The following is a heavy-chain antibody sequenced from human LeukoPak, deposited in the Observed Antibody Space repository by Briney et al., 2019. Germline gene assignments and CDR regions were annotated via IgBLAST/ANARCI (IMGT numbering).Heavy chain of an antibody. Sequence: GASVKVYCKASGYTFTGYYMHWVRQAPGQGLEWMGMISPSGGSTSYAQKFQGRLTMTRDMSTSTVYMDLSSLRSEDTAVYYCARDRSGSYLRWFDYWGQGTQVTVSS. J-gene: IGHJ4*02. CDR1: GYTFTGYY. CDR3: ARDRSGSYLRWFDY. D-gene: IGHD1-26*01. V-gene: IGHV1-46*01. CDR2: ISPSGGST.